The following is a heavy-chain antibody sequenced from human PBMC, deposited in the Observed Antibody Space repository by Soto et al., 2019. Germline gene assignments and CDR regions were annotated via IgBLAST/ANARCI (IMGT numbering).Heavy chain of an antibody. D-gene: IGHD5-18*01. CDR1: GGSISSSSYY. Sequence: SETLSLTCTVSGGSISSSSYYWGWIRQPPGKGLEWIGSIYYSGSTYYNPSLKSRVTISVDTSKNQFSLKLSSVTAADTAVYYCARHVVVGYSYGYYFDYWGQGTLVPVS. CDR3: ARHVVVGYSYGYYFDY. CDR2: IYYSGST. J-gene: IGHJ4*02. V-gene: IGHV4-39*01.